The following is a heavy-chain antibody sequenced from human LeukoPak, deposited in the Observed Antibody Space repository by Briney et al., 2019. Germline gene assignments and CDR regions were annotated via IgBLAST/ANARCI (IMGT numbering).Heavy chain of an antibody. CDR3: ARDGYGNNYMDV. V-gene: IGHV3-53*01. CDR1: GFSVRGKF. D-gene: IGHD5-18*01. CDR2: IYIVCTT. Sequence: PGGSLRLSCAPSGFSVRGKFMSWVRQAPRKGLAWVSVIYIVCTTYYADSVRGRFTISRNNSKNTLYPQMNRLRAEDTAVYYCARDGYGNNYMDVWGKGTTVTVSS. J-gene: IGHJ6*03.